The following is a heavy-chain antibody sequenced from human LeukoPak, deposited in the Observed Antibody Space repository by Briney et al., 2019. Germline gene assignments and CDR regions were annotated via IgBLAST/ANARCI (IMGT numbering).Heavy chain of an antibody. CDR3: AKGKIPNIMGGNGIDV. D-gene: IGHD5-12*01. CDR1: GFTFSTYS. V-gene: IGHV3-23*01. CDR2: ISSGGDIT. Sequence: GGSLRPSCAASGFTFSTYSLTWVRQAPGKGLEWVSAISSGGDITYYADSVKGRFTISRDNSKNTLYLQMNNLRAGDTAAYYCAKGKIPNIMGGNGIDVWGQGTTVTVSS. J-gene: IGHJ6*02.